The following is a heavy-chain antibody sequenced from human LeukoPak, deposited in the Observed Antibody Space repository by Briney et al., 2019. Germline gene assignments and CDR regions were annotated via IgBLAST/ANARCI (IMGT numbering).Heavy chain of an antibody. V-gene: IGHV4-39*01. J-gene: IGHJ3*01. CDR1: GGSISSTTSY. CDR2: IYYSGST. Sequence: TSETLSLTCAVSGGSISSTTSYWGWIRQPPGKGLEWIGRIYYSGSTFYNPSLKSRVTISVDTSKNQPSLRLSSVTAADTAVFYCARTHVEAASTRGAFDVWGQGTMVTVSS. CDR3: ARTHVEAASTRGAFDV. D-gene: IGHD6-13*01.